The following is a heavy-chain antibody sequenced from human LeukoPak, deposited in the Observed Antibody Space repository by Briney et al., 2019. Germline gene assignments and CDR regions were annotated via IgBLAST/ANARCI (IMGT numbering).Heavy chain of an antibody. J-gene: IGHJ3*02. V-gene: IGHV3-30*18. Sequence: GRSLRLSCAASGFSFSRYGIHWVRQAPGKGLEWVAVISYDGSDKYYADSVKGRFTISRENSRNTLFLQMNSLRPEDTSMYYCAKAGGGSGTSEDAFVIWGQGTMVTVSS. D-gene: IGHD3-10*01. CDR2: ISYDGSDK. CDR1: GFSFSRYG. CDR3: AKAGGGSGTSEDAFVI.